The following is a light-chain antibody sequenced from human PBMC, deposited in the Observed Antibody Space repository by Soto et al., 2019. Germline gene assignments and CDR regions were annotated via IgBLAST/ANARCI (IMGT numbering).Light chain of an antibody. CDR3: SAYTVSRNYV. CDR2: NVY. V-gene: IGLV2-14*03. CDR1: SSDVGAYNF. Sequence: QSALTQPASVSGSPGQSITISCTGTSSDVGAYNFVSWHQQHPDKAPKPMIYNVYDRPSGISYRFSGSKSGNTASLTISGLQGEDEADYYCSAYTVSRNYVLGHGTKVTVL. J-gene: IGLJ1*01.